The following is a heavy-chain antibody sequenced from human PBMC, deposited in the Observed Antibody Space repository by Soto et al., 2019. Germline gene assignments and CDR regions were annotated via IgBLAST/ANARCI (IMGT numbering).Heavy chain of an antibody. J-gene: IGHJ6*02. D-gene: IGHD6-6*01. CDR2: IRGSDGRA. Sequence: EVQLLEAGGGLVQPGGSLRLSCAASGLIFSSYAMTWVRQAPGKGLEWVSTIRGSDGRAFYPDSVKGWFSISRDNSRSTLSLQMSSLRAEDTAVYCCARYSDSSGYYYYGLEVWGQGTTVIVSS. CDR3: ARYSDSSGYYYYGLEV. CDR1: GLIFSSYA. V-gene: IGHV3-23*01.